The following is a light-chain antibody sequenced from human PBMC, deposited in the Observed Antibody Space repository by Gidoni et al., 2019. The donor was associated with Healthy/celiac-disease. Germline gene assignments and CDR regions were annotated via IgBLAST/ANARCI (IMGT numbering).Light chain of an antibody. J-gene: IGKJ3*01. CDR1: QDISNY. CDR2: DAS. CDR3: QQYDNLPFT. Sequence: DIQISHSPSSLSASVGDRVTITCQASQDISNYLNWYQQKPGKAPKLLIYDASNLETGVPSRFSGSGSGTDVTFTISSLQPEDIATYYCQQYDNLPFTFGPGTKVDIK. V-gene: IGKV1-33*01.